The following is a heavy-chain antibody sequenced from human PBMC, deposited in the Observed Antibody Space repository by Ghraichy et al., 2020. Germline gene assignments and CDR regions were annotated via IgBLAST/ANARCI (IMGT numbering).Heavy chain of an antibody. CDR2: IYDSGTT. Sequence: LNISCAVSGDSLRSGGYSWSWIRQPPGKGLEWIGYIYDSGTTYYNPSLKSRVTISVDAPKNQFSLKLSSVTAADTAVYYCARGGSYTSFYYMDVWGKGTTVTVSS. V-gene: IGHV4-30-4*07. D-gene: IGHD3-16*02. CDR3: ARGGSYTSFYYMDV. CDR1: GDSLRSGGYS. J-gene: IGHJ6*03.